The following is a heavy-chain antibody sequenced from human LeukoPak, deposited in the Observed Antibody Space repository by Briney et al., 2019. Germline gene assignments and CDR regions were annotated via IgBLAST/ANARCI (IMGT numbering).Heavy chain of an antibody. D-gene: IGHD1-26*01. J-gene: IGHJ4*02. CDR3: ARSYVSSPFDY. V-gene: IGHV3-30-3*01. CDR2: ISYDGSNK. Sequence: GGSLRLSCAASGFTFNNYAMHWVRQAPGKGLEWVAVISYDGSNKYYADSVKGRFTISRDNSKNTLYLQMNSLRAEDTAVYYCARSYVSSPFDYWGQGTLVTVSS. CDR1: GFTFNNYA.